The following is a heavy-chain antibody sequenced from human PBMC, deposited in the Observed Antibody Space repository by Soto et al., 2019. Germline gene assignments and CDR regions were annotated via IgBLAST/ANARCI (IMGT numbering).Heavy chain of an antibody. CDR2: IYPGDSDT. Sequence: PGESLKISCKGSGYSFTSYWIGWVRQMPGKGLEWMGIIYPGDSDTRYSPSFQGQVTISADKSISTAYLQWSSLKASDTAMYYCARHGVNTVTTNYGMDVWGQGNTVTVSS. V-gene: IGHV5-51*01. D-gene: IGHD4-17*01. J-gene: IGHJ6*02. CDR1: GYSFTSYW. CDR3: ARHGVNTVTTNYGMDV.